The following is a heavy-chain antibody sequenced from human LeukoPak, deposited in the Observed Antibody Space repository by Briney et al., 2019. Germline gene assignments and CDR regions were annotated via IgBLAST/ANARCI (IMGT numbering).Heavy chain of an antibody. CDR3: ARLQAFSVPRGAYTKKPWYFDL. CDR1: LGFFSVPY. V-gene: IGHV4-34*01. D-gene: IGHD3-16*01. CDR2: LDVGGST. Sequence: AQSQSLICAVCLGFFSVPYWSSNRQPPGTGLEWIGLLDVGGSTNYNPSLKSRVTISVDTSKNQFSLKLSSVTAADTAVYYCARLQAFSVPRGAYTKKPWYFDLWGRGTLVTVSS. J-gene: IGHJ2*01.